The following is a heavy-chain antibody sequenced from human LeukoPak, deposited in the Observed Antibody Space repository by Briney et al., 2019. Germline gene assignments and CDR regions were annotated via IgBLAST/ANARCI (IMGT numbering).Heavy chain of an antibody. D-gene: IGHD3-3*01. CDR3: ARHRYYDFWSGPADAFDI. J-gene: IGHJ3*02. V-gene: IGHV4-39*01. CDR1: GGSISSSSYY. CDR2: IYYSGST. Sequence: SETLSLTCTVSGGSISSSSYYWGWIRQPPGKGLEWIGSIYYSGSTYYNPSLKSRVTISVDTSKNQFPLKLSSVTAADTAVYYCARHRYYDFWSGPADAFDIWGQGTMVTVSS.